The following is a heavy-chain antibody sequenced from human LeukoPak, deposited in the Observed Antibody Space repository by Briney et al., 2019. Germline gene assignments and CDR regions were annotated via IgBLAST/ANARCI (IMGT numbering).Heavy chain of an antibody. J-gene: IGHJ4*02. Sequence: GGSLRLSCAASGFTFSSYDMNWVRQAPGKGLEWVSSISRGGGAPAYADSVKGRFTISRDNSKNTLCLQMNRLRAEDTAVYYCAKDFNWSDAGWGQGTLVTVSS. V-gene: IGHV3-23*01. D-gene: IGHD1-20*01. CDR2: ISRGGGAP. CDR1: GFTFSSYD. CDR3: AKDFNWSDAG.